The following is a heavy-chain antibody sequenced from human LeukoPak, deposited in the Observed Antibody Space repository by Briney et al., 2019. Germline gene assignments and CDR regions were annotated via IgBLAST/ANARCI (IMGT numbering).Heavy chain of an antibody. J-gene: IGHJ5*02. V-gene: IGHV4-34*01. CDR3: ARSRIPGITGTTSWFDP. Sequence: SETLSLTCAVYGGSFSGYYWSWIRQPPGKGLEWIGEINHSGSTNYNPSLKSRVTISVDTSKNQFSLKLSSVTAADTAVYYCARSRIPGITGTTSWFDPWGQGTLVTVSS. D-gene: IGHD1-7*01. CDR2: INHSGST. CDR1: GGSFSGYY.